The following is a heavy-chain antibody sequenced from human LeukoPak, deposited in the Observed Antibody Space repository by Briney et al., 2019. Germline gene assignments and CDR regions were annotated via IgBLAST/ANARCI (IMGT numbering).Heavy chain of an antibody. CDR3: ANEIRPNDY. CDR1: EFDFTSHA. D-gene: IGHD4/OR15-4a*01. CDR2: ISISGTKT. V-gene: IGHV3-23*01. Sequence: GGSLRLSCAASEFDFTSHAMTWVRQAPGKGLEWVSAISISGTKTYYADSVKGRFTISRDNSKNTLYLQMNSLRVEGTAVYYCANEIRPNDYWGQGTLVTVSS. J-gene: IGHJ4*02.